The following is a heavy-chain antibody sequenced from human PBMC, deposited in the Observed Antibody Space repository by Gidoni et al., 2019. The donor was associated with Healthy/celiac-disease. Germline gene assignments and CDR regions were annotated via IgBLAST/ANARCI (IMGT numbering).Heavy chain of an antibody. V-gene: IGHV2-5*02. CDR3: AHRPPGGSTVTTAGPYWFDP. CDR2: IYWDDDK. D-gene: IGHD4-17*01. CDR1: GFSLSTSGVG. J-gene: IGHJ5*02. Sequence: QITLKESGPTLVKPTQTLTLTCTFSGFSLSTSGVGVGWIRQPPGKALEWLALIYWDDDKRYSPSLKSRLTITKDTSKNQVVLTMTNMDPVDTATYYCAHRPPGGSTVTTAGPYWFDPWGQGTLVTVSS.